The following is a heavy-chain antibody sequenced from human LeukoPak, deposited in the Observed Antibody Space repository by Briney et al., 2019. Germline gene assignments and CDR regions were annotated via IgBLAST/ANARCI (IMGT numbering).Heavy chain of an antibody. D-gene: IGHD1-26*01. CDR2: ISAYNGNT. CDR3: ASGSPKSGMDV. CDR1: GYTFTSYA. Sequence: ASVKVSCKASGYTFTSYAMNWERQAPGQGLEWMGWISAYNGNTNYAQKLQGRVTMTTDTSTSTAYMELRSLRSDDTAVYYCASGSPKSGMDVWGQGTTVTVSS. V-gene: IGHV1-18*01. J-gene: IGHJ6*02.